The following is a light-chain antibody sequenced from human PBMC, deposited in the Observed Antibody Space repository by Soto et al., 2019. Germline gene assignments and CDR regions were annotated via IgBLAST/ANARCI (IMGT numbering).Light chain of an antibody. V-gene: IGKV1-5*01. CDR2: DAS. J-gene: IGKJ1*01. CDR1: QTISSW. CDR3: QQYNSYSWT. Sequence: IQITQSPASRSGSVGDRVSITGRASQTISSWLAWYQQKPGKAPKLLIYDASSLESGVPARFSGSGSGTELTLTISSLQPDDFATYYCQQYNSYSWTFGQGTKVDIK.